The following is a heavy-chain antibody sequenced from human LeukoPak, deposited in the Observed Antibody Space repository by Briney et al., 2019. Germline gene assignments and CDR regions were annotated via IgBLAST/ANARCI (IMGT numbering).Heavy chain of an antibody. Sequence: TGGSLRLSCAASGFTFSSYAMSWVRQAPGKGLEWVSAISGSGGSTYYADSVKGRFTISRDNSRNTLYLQMNSLRAEDTAVYYCATDVGDFDWLLPDYWGQGTLVTVSS. J-gene: IGHJ4*02. CDR1: GFTFSSYA. V-gene: IGHV3-23*01. CDR3: ATDVGDFDWLLPDY. CDR2: ISGSGGST. D-gene: IGHD3-9*01.